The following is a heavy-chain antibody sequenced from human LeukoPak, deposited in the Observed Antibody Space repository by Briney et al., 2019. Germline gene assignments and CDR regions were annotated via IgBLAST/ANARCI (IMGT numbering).Heavy chain of an antibody. CDR2: ISYDGSNK. J-gene: IGHJ4*02. V-gene: IGHV3-30-3*01. D-gene: IGHD6-19*01. CDR1: GFTFSSYA. Sequence: TGRSLRRSCAASGFTFSSYAMNTGRQARGNRLEWVAVISYDGSNKYYADSVKGRFTISRDNSKNTLYLQMNSLRAEDTAVYYCARSYQWLLDYWGQGTLVTVSS. CDR3: ARSYQWLLDY.